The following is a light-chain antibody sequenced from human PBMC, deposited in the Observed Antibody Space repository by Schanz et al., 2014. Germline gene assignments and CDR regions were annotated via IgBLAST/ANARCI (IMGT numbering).Light chain of an antibody. V-gene: IGKV1-5*01. CDR1: QRISSW. CDR3: QHYNSYSPWA. Sequence: DIQMTQSPSTLSAFVGDRVTITCRASQRISSWLAWYQQKPGKAPKLLIYDASSLQSGVPSRFSGSGSGTEFTLTISSLQPDDFATYYCQHYNSYSPWAFGQGTKVEIK. J-gene: IGKJ1*01. CDR2: DAS.